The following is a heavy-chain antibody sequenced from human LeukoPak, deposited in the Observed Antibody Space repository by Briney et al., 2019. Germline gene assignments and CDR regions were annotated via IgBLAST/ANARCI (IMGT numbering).Heavy chain of an antibody. V-gene: IGHV6-1*01. CDR3: AGQGGEAAAYYYYYYGMDV. J-gene: IGHJ6*02. CDR1: GDSVSSNSAA. CDR2: TYYRSKWYN. D-gene: IGHD6-13*01. Sequence: SQTLSLTCAISGDSVSSNSAAWNWIRQSPSRGLEWPGRTYYRSKWYNDYAVSVKSRITINPDTSKNQFSLQLNSVTPEDTAVYYCAGQGGEAAAYYYYYYGMDVWGQGTTVTVSS.